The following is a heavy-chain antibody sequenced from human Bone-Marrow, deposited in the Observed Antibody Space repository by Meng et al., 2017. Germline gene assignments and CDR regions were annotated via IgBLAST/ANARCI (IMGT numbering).Heavy chain of an antibody. CDR1: GGSFSGYY. Sequence: SETLSLTFAVYGGSFSGYYWSWIRQLPGKGLEWLGEINHSGSTNYNPSLKSRVTISVDTSKNQFSLKLSSVTAADTAVYYCARGRYSSSWYVGYYYYYYGMDVWGQGTTVTVSS. CDR2: INHSGST. D-gene: IGHD6-13*01. J-gene: IGHJ6*02. CDR3: ARGRYSSSWYVGYYYYYYGMDV. V-gene: IGHV4-34*01.